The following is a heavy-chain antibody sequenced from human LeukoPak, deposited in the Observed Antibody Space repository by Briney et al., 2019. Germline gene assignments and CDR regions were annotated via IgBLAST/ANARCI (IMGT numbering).Heavy chain of an antibody. Sequence: PGGSLRLSCAASGFTFSDYYMSWIRQAPGKGLEWVAVIWYDGSNKYYADSVKGRFTISRDNSKNTLYLQMNSLRAEDTAVYYCARERQLGEWLASYYYYGMDVWGQGTTVTVSS. CDR2: IWYDGSNK. CDR1: GFTFSDYY. CDR3: ARERQLGEWLASYYYYGMDV. J-gene: IGHJ6*02. D-gene: IGHD6-19*01. V-gene: IGHV3-33*08.